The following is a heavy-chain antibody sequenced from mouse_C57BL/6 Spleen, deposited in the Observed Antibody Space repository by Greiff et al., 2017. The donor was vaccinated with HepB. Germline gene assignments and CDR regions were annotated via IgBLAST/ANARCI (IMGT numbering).Heavy chain of an antibody. V-gene: IGHV1-7*01. CDR1: GYTFTSYW. D-gene: IGHD1-1*01. CDR2: INPSSGYT. CDR3: ARTATTVVAPFDV. Sequence: QVQLKQSGAELAKPGASVKLSCKASGYTFTSYWMHWVKQRPGQGLEWIGYINPSSGYTKYNQKFKDKATLTADKSSSTAYMQLSSLTYEDSAVYYCARTATTVVAPFDVWGTGTTVTVSS. J-gene: IGHJ1*03.